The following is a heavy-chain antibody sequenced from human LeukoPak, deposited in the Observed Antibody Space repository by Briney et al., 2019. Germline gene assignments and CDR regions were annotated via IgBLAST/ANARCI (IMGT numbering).Heavy chain of an antibody. D-gene: IGHD2-15*01. CDR2: ILYGGSDQ. V-gene: IGHV3-30*04. Sequence: GTSLRLSCVTSGFTFSTYAVHWVRQAPGKGLEWVADILYGGSDQYYADSVKGRFTISRDDSKNTLYLHISSLRTEDTAVYYCARGTVVAPFDYWGQGTLVTVSS. CDR1: GFTFSTYA. J-gene: IGHJ4*02. CDR3: ARGTVVAPFDY.